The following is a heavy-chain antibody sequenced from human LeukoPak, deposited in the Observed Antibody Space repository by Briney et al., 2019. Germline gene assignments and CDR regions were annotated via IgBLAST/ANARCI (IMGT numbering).Heavy chain of an antibody. V-gene: IGHV1-69*13. J-gene: IGHJ4*02. CDR3: ARGASSGYYLFGS. Sequence: ASVKVSCKASGRVFSSYVICWVRQAPGQGLEWMGGINPVFGTVNYAQMFQGRFTITADVSTSTAYTELSSLASEDTAVYYCARGASSGYYLFGSWGQGTLVIVSS. D-gene: IGHD3-22*01. CDR1: GRVFSSYV. CDR2: INPVFGTV.